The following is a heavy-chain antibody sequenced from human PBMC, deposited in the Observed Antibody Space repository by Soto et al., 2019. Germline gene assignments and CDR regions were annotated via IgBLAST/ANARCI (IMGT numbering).Heavy chain of an antibody. V-gene: IGHV3-49*04. CDR2: IRSKAYGGTT. Sequence: GGSLRLSCTASGFTFVDYAMSWVRQAPGKGLERVGFIRSKAYGGTTEYAASVKGRFTISRDDSKSIAYLQMNSLKTEDTAVYSCPSAGYYLTFGYYYGMDVWGQGTTVTVSS. CDR3: PSAGYYLTFGYYYGMDV. J-gene: IGHJ6*02. CDR1: GFTFVDYA. D-gene: IGHD1-26*01.